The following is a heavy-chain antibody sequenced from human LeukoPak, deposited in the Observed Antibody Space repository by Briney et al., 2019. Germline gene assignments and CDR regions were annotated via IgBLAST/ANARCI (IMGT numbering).Heavy chain of an antibody. CDR1: GFTFSSYG. CDR3: AKLIAAAALSFDY. CDR2: ISYDGSNK. V-gene: IGHV3-30*18. D-gene: IGHD6-13*01. J-gene: IGHJ4*02. Sequence: GGSLRLFCAASGFTFSSYGMHWVRQAPGKGLEWVAVISYDGSNKYYADSVKGRFTISRDNSKNTLYLQMNSLRAEDTAVYYCAKLIAAAALSFDYWGQGTLVTVSS.